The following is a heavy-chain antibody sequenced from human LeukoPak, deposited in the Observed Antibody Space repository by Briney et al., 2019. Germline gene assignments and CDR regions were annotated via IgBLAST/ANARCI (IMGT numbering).Heavy chain of an antibody. CDR3: AKRGTVHVVDTAMAGGLSFDY. J-gene: IGHJ4*02. Sequence: PGGSLRLSCAASGFTFSTYWMSWVRQAPGKGLEWVANIKQDGSVTYYVDSVKGRFTISRDNAKNSLYLQMNSLRAEDTAVYYCAKRGTVHVVDTAMAGGLSFDYWGQGTLVTVSS. V-gene: IGHV3-7*01. D-gene: IGHD5-18*01. CDR2: IKQDGSVT. CDR1: GFTFSTYW.